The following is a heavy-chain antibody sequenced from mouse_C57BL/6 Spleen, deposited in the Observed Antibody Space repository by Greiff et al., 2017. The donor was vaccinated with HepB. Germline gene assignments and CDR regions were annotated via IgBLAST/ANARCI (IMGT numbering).Heavy chain of an antibody. CDR3: ARNGVYYYGSSDYWYFDV. CDR1: GYSFTGYY. V-gene: IGHV1-42*01. J-gene: IGHJ1*03. D-gene: IGHD1-1*01. CDR2: INPSTGGT. Sequence: VQLKESGPELVKPGASVKISCKASGYSFTGYYMNWVKQSPEKSLEWIGEINPSTGGTTYNQKFKAKATLTVDKSSSTAYMQLKSLTSEDSAVYYCARNGVYYYGSSDYWYFDVWGTGTTVTVSS.